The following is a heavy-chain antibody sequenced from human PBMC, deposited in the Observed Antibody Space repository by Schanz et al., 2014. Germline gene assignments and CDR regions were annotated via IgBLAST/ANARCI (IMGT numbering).Heavy chain of an antibody. CDR3: ARGSPQNMIRGELDY. CDR2: INPIGGST. Sequence: QVHLVQSGAEVHKPGASLKISCKASGYTFTNFFLHWVRQAPGQGLEWMGIINPIGGSTTYAQKFRGAITLTTDTSTDTAYLELTILRSEDTAVYYCARGSPQNMIRGELDYWGHGTLVTVSS. V-gene: IGHV1-46*03. D-gene: IGHD3-10*01. J-gene: IGHJ4*01. CDR1: GYTFTNFF.